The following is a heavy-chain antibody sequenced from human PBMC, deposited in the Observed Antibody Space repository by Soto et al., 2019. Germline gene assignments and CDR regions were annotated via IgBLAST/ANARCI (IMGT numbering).Heavy chain of an antibody. CDR3: AKDLLDFWSGYDIYYGMGV. Sequence: GGSLRLSCAASGFTFSSYGMHWVRQAPGKGLEWVAVISYDGSNKYYADSVKGRFTISRDNSKNTLYLQMNSLRAEDTAVYYCAKDLLDFWSGYDIYYGMGVWGQGTTVTVSS. CDR2: ISYDGSNK. V-gene: IGHV3-30*18. CDR1: GFTFSSYG. J-gene: IGHJ6*02. D-gene: IGHD3-3*01.